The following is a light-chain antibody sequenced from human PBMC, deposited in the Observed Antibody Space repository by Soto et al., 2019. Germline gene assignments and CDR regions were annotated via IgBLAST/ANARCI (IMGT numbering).Light chain of an antibody. J-gene: IGLJ2*01. CDR2: EVS. CDR1: SSDVGGYNY. Sequence: QSALTQPASVSGSPGQSITISCTGTSSDVGGYNYVSWYQQHPGKAPKLMIYEVSNRPSGVSNRFSGSKSGNTAALTISGLQAEDEADYNCSSYTSGSSVVFGGGTQLNVL. V-gene: IGLV2-14*01. CDR3: SSYTSGSSVV.